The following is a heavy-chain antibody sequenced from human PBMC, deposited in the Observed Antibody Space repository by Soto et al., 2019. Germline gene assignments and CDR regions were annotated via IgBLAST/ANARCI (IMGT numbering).Heavy chain of an antibody. CDR2: IKQDGSEK. CDR3: ARVKSSGSFDY. CDR1: GFTFSSYW. J-gene: IGHJ4*02. Sequence: EVQLVESGGGLVQPGGSLRLSCAASGFTFSSYWMSWVRQAPGKGLEWVANIKQDGSEKYYVDSVKGRFTISRDNAKNSLYLQMNTLRAEDTAVYYCARVKSSGSFDYWGQGTLVTVSS. V-gene: IGHV3-7*03. D-gene: IGHD6-19*01.